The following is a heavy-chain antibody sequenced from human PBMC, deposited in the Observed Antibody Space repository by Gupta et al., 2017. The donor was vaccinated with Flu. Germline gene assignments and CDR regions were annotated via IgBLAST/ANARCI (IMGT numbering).Heavy chain of an antibody. D-gene: IGHD1-26*01. CDR2: IKPAFGGP. CDR3: ARQGTPGALDN. V-gene: IGHV1-2*06. Sequence: GAEVKKPGTSVKVSCKASGYAFTRDHIHWVRQAPGQGLEWMGRIKPAFGGPNYSQKFQGRVTVTSDTSISTVYMELSSLTSDDTAIYYCARQGTPGALDNWGQGTLVTVSS. J-gene: IGHJ4*02. CDR1: GYAFTRDH.